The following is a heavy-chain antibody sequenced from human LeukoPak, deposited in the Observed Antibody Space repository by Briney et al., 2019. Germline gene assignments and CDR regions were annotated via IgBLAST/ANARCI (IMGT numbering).Heavy chain of an antibody. CDR2: IYRSGST. CDR3: ARAAAIWDDAFDI. Sequence: PGGSLRLSCAASGFTVSSNYMSWVRQAPGEGLEWVSVIYRSGSTYYADSVKGRFTISRDNSKNTLYLQMNSLRAEDTAVYYSARAAAIWDDAFDIWGQGTMVTVSS. J-gene: IGHJ3*02. V-gene: IGHV3-53*01. CDR1: GFTVSSNY. D-gene: IGHD6-13*01.